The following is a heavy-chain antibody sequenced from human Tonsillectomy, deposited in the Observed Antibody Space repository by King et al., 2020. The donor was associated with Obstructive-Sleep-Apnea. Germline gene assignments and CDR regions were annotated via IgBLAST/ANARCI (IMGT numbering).Heavy chain of an antibody. Sequence: VQLVESGGGLVQPGGSLRLSCAASGFTFSSYAMSRVRQAPGKGLEWVSAISGSGGSTYYADSVKGRFTLSRDNSKNTLYLQMTSLRAEDTAVYYCAKDRAVAGRSFDYWGQGTLVTVSS. J-gene: IGHJ4*02. V-gene: IGHV3-23*04. CDR1: GFTFSSYA. CDR3: AKDRAVAGRSFDY. D-gene: IGHD6-19*01. CDR2: ISGSGGST.